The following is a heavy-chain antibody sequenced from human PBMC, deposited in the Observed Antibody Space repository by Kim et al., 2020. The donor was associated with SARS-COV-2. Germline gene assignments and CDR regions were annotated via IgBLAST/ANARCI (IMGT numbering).Heavy chain of an antibody. CDR2: IYYSGST. V-gene: IGHV4-59*01. Sequence: SETLSLTCTVSGGSISSYYWSWNRQPPGKGLEWIGYIYYSGSTNYNPSLKSRVTISVDTSKNQFSLKLSSVTAADTAVYYCARGGGSIGWVGELSLYGIDVWGQGTTVTVSS. J-gene: IGHJ6*02. D-gene: IGHD3-10*01. CDR3: ARGGGSIGWVGELSLYGIDV. CDR1: GGSISSYY.